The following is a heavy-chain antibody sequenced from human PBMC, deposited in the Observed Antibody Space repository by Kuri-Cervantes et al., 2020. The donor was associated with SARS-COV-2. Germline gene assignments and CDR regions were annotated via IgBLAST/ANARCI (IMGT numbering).Heavy chain of an antibody. J-gene: IGHJ6*02. D-gene: IGHD6-13*01. CDR3: ARYTRYSSSWYGAYYYYYGMDV. Sequence: SVKVSCKASGGTFGSYAISWVRQAPGQGLEWMGGIIPIFGTANYAQKFQGRVTITADESTSTAYMELSSLRSEDTAVYYCARYTRYSSSWYGAYYYYYGMDVWGQGTTVTVSS. V-gene: IGHV1-69*13. CDR2: IIPIFGTA. CDR1: GGTFGSYA.